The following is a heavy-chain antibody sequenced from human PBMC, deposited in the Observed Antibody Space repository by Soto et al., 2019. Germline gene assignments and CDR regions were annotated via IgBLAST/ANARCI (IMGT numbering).Heavy chain of an antibody. CDR1: GGSFSGYY. Sequence: SETLSLTCAVYGGSFSGYYWSWIRQPPGKGLEWIGEINHSGSTNYNPSLKSRVTISVDTSKNQFSLKLSSVTAADTAVYYCARSLHYYDSSRYGMAVWGQGTRVTVSS. J-gene: IGHJ6*02. CDR2: INHSGST. CDR3: ARSLHYYDSSRYGMAV. D-gene: IGHD3-22*01. V-gene: IGHV4-34*01.